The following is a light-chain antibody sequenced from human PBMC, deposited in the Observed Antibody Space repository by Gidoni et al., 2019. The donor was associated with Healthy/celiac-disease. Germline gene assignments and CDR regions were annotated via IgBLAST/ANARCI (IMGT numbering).Light chain of an antibody. Sequence: QPVLTQPPSASGTPGQRVTISCSGSSSNIGRNTVNWYQQLPGTAPKLLIYSNNQRPSGVPDRFSGSKSGTSASLAISGLQSEDEADYYCAAWDDSLNGPLYVFGTGTKVTVL. V-gene: IGLV1-44*01. J-gene: IGLJ1*01. CDR2: SNN. CDR1: SSNIGRNT. CDR3: AAWDDSLNGPLYV.